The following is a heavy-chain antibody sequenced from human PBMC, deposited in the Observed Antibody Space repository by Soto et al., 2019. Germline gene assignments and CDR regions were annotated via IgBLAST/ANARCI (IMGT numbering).Heavy chain of an antibody. J-gene: IGHJ6*02. CDR3: XXXXXXXXXXXNVDVYDMDV. CDR2: ISSDSRYI. CDR1: GFTLSNYA. Sequence: EVQLVESGGGLVQPGGSLRLSCAASGFTLSNYAVNWVRQAPGKGLEWVSYISSDSRYIYYGDSVKGRFTISRDNARNSVYLQMXXXXXXXXXXXXXXXXXXXXXXXXNVDVYDMDVWGQGTPVTVSS. V-gene: IGHV3-48*01. D-gene: IGHD2-15*01.